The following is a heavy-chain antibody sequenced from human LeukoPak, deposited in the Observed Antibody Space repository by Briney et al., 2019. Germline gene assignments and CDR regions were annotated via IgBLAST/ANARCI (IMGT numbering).Heavy chain of an antibody. Sequence: ASVKVSCKASGYTFTSYDINWVRQATGQGLEWMGWMNPNSGNTGYAQKFQGIVTMTRNTSISTAYMELSSLRSEDTAVYYCARLVLAADSNWFDPWGQGTLVTVSS. CDR3: ARLVLAADSNWFDP. J-gene: IGHJ5*02. V-gene: IGHV1-8*01. CDR2: MNPNSGNT. D-gene: IGHD6-13*01. CDR1: GYTFTSYD.